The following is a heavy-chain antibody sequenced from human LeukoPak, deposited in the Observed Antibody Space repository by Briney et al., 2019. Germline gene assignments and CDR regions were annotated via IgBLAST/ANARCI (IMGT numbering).Heavy chain of an antibody. CDR3: ARAYYYYYYMDV. CDR2: IYYSGST. J-gene: IGHJ6*03. V-gene: IGHV4-59*01. Sequence: SETLSLTCTVSGGSISSYYWSWIRQPPRKGLEWIGYIYYSGSTNYNPSLKSRVTISVDTSKNQFSLKLSSVTAADTAVYYCARAYYYYYYMDVWGKGTTVTVSS. CDR1: GGSISSYY.